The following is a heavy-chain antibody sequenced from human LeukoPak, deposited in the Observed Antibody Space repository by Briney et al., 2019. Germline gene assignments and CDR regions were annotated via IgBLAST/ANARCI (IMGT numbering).Heavy chain of an antibody. CDR2: INPSGGST. CDR1: GYTFTSYY. Sequence: ASVKVSCKASGYTFTSYYMDWVRQAPGQGLEGRGIINPSGGSTSYAQKFQGRVTMTSDMSTSTVYMELSSLRSEDTAVYYCARVAAAGSPNFDYWGQGTLVTVSS. J-gene: IGHJ4*02. V-gene: IGHV1-46*01. CDR3: ARVAAAGSPNFDY. D-gene: IGHD6-13*01.